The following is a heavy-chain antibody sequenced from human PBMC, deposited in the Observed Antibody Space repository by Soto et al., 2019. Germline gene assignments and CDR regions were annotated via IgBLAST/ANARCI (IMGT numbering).Heavy chain of an antibody. D-gene: IGHD5-18*01. CDR1: GGSFSGYY. V-gene: IGHV4-34*01. CDR3: ARNPAYSYGYFFD. CDR2: INHSGST. Sequence: QVQLQQWGAGLLKPSETLSLTCAVYGGSFSGYYWSWIRQPPGKGLEWIGEINHSGSTNYNPSLKSRVXXSXDXXKNQFSLKLSSVTAADTAVYYCARNPAYSYGYFFDWGQGTLVTVSS. J-gene: IGHJ4*02.